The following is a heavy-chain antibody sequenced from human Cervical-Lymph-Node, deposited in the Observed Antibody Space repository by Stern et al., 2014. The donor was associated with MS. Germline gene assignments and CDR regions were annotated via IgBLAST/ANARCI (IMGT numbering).Heavy chain of an antibody. V-gene: IGHV3-33*01. J-gene: IGHJ4*02. CDR2: LRYNQSK. CDR3: ARGAHSGSSLDIFDF. CDR1: GFIFSSYD. D-gene: IGHD3-10*01. Sequence: GQLVESGGGVAQPGTALRLSWVASGFIFSSYDMNWVRQAPGKVLEWVAILRYNQSKSYVDSLKGRFTIYRDNSKNTLYLQRNSLRADDTVLYYCARGAHSGSSLDIFDFWGQGALATVSS.